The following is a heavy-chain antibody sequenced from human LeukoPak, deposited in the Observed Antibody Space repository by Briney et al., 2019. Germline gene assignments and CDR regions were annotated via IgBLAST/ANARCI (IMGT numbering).Heavy chain of an antibody. CDR2: ISAYNGNT. CDR1: GYTFTNYG. CDR3: ARGDYYFDY. V-gene: IGHV1-18*01. D-gene: IGHD3/OR15-3a*01. Sequence: ASVKVSSKASGYTFTNYGINWVRQAHGQGLEWMGWISAYNGNTNYAQNLQGRVTMTTDTSTSTAYMELRSLRSDDTAVYYCARGDYYFDYCGQGTLVTVPS. J-gene: IGHJ4*02.